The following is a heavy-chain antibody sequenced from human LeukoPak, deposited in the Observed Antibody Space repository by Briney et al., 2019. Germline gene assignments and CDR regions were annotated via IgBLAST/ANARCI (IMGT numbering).Heavy chain of an antibody. J-gene: IGHJ4*02. V-gene: IGHV3-74*01. CDR2: INRDGTGT. Sequence: GGSLRLSCAPSGFIFSDYWFHWVRQTPGQGLVWVAAINRDGTGTSHADSVRGRFTISRDNSKNTLYLQMNSLRAEDTAVYYCARDVTIFGVVIDYWGQGTLVTVSS. CDR1: GFIFSDYW. CDR3: ARDVTIFGVVIDY. D-gene: IGHD3-3*01.